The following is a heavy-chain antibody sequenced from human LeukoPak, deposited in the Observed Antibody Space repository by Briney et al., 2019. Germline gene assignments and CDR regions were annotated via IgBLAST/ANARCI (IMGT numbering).Heavy chain of an antibody. CDR1: GFTFSSYA. D-gene: IGHD5-12*01. J-gene: IGHJ5*02. Sequence: GGSLRLSCAASGFTFSSYAMSWVRQAPGKGLEWVSAISGSGGSTYYADSVKGRFTISRDNSKNTLYLQMNSLRAENTAVYYCAKGEYSGYDTRHYNWFDPWGQGTLVTVSS. CDR2: ISGSGGST. V-gene: IGHV3-23*01. CDR3: AKGEYSGYDTRHYNWFDP.